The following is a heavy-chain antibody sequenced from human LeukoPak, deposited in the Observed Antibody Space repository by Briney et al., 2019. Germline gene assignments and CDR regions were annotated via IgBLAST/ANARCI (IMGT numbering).Heavy chain of an antibody. J-gene: IGHJ4*02. CDR2: IYHSGST. CDR1: GGSISSSNW. CDR3: ARDKGSVVDPVRGLLN. D-gene: IGHD3-10*02. V-gene: IGHV4-4*02. Sequence: SETLSLSCAVSGGSISSSNWWSWVRQPPGKGLEGIGEIYHSGSTNYNPSLKSRVTISVDKSKNQFSLKLSSVTDADTAVYYCARDKGSVVDPVRGLLNWGKGTLVTVSS.